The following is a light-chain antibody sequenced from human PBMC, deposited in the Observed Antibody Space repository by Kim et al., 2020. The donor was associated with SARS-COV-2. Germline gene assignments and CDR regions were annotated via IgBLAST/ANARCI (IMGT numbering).Light chain of an antibody. J-gene: IGLJ2*01. CDR3: SSYTSSSTLVV. V-gene: IGLV2-14*03. CDR2: DAS. Sequence: QSALTQPASVSGSPGQSITISCTGTSSDVGGYNYVSWYQQHPGKAPKLMIYDASNRPSGVSNRFSGSQSGNTASLTISGLQAEDEADYYCSSYTSSSTLVVFGGGTQLTVL. CDR1: SSDVGGYNY.